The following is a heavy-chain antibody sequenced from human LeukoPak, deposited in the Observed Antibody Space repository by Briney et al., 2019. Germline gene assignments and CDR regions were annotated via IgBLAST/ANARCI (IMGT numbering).Heavy chain of an antibody. CDR2: INTDGTYT. CDR3: AKDMTGPDDS. V-gene: IGHV3-74*01. CDR1: GFPFSAYW. D-gene: IGHD3-16*01. Sequence: GGSLRLSCAASGFPFSAYWVHWVRQAPGKGLVWVSRINTDGTYTSYADSVKGRFTISRDNAQNTLFLQMTSLRVEDTAVYYCAKDMTGPDDSWGPGTLVTVSS. J-gene: IGHJ4*02.